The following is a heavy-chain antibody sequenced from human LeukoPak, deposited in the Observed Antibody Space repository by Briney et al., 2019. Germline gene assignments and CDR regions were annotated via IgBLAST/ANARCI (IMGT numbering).Heavy chain of an antibody. J-gene: IGHJ4*02. CDR1: GFTFSNYA. CDR2: ISDDGNNK. Sequence: PGGSLRLSCAASGFTFSNYAFHWVRQAPGKGLEWVAVISDDGNNKYYAESVKGRFTISRDKSKNKLYLQMNSLRAEDTAVYYCAKTGPLSREVTTVNWLYYFDYWGQGTLVTVSS. CDR3: AKTGPLSREVTTVNWLYYFDY. D-gene: IGHD4-17*01. V-gene: IGHV3-30-3*02.